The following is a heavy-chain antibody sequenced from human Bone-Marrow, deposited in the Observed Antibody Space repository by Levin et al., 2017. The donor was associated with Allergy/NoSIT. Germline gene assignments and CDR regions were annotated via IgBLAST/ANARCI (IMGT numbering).Heavy chain of an antibody. D-gene: IGHD2-2*02. CDR2: INHSGST. V-gene: IGHV4-34*01. J-gene: IGHJ5*02. CDR3: ARGTNCSSTSCYTMGTNWFDP. Sequence: SQTLSLTCAVYGGSFSGYYWSWIRQPPGKGLEWIGEINHSGSTNYNPSLKSRVTISVDTSKNQFSLKLSSVTAADTAVYYCARGTNCSSTSCYTMGTNWFDPWGQGTLVTVSS. CDR1: GGSFSGYY.